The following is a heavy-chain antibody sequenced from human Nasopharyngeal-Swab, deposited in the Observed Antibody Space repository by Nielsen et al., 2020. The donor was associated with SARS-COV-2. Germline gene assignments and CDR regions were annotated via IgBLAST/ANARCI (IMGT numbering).Heavy chain of an antibody. CDR3: TGYSTIFY. Sequence: GWSLRLSWTTSGFTGGDYAMGWVRQPPGTGLEWVGLSRSEANGGTAEYAVSVEGRFSISRDDSKSIAYLQMNSLKTEDTAVYYCTGYSTIFYWGQGTLVTVSS. CDR1: GFTGGDYA. J-gene: IGHJ4*02. D-gene: IGHD2-2*01. CDR2: SRSEANGGTA. V-gene: IGHV3-49*04.